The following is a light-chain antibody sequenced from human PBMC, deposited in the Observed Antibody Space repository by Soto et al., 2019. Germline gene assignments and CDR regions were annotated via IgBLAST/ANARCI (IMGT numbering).Light chain of an antibody. CDR2: DTS. J-gene: IGKJ4*01. V-gene: IGKV3-11*01. CDR1: QSLGYY. CDR3: QHRRDWPLT. Sequence: EIVLTQSPATLSLSPGERATLSCRASQSLGYYLAWFQQKHGQAPRVLSYDTSNRASGIPVRFSGSGSGTDFTLTISSLDPEDFAVYYCQHRRDWPLTFGGGTKVEIK.